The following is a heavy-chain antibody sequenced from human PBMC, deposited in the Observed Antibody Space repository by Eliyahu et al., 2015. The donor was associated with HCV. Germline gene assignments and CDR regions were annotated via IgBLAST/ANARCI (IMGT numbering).Heavy chain of an antibody. V-gene: IGHV4-34*01. CDR2: INHSGST. CDR1: GGSFSGYY. CDR3: ARDGGFRAAGNGGWFDP. Sequence: QVQLQQWGAGLLKPSETLSLTCAVYGGSFSGYYWSWIRQPPGKGLEWIGEINHSGSTNYHPSLKSRVTISVDTSKNQFSLKLSSVTAADTAVHYCARDGGFRAAGNGGWFDPWGQGTLVTVSS. D-gene: IGHD6-13*01. J-gene: IGHJ5*02.